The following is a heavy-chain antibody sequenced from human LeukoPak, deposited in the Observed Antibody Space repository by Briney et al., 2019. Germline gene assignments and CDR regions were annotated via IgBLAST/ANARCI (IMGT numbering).Heavy chain of an antibody. CDR1: GGSVSNGDYY. CDR3: ARDQWPRFCGGDCDFLGAGAFDY. J-gene: IGHJ4*02. V-gene: IGHV4-30-4*01. D-gene: IGHD2-21*02. CDR2: IYYSGST. Sequence: PSQTLSLTCTVSGGSVSNGDYYWSWIRQPPGKGLEWIGHIYYSGSTDYNPSLKSRITISVDTSKRQFSLKLSSVTAADTAVYYCARDQWPRFCGGDCDFLGAGAFDYWGQGILVTVSS.